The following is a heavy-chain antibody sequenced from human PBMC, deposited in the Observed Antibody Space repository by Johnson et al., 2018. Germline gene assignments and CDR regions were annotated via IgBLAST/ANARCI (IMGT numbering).Heavy chain of an antibody. Sequence: VQLVETGGGLVQPGGSLRLSCAASGFTFSGYSMHWVRQAPGKGLEWVAVMSFVGNNKFYADSVKGRFTIYRDNSKNTLYLQMSSRRAEDTAVDYCARDLRQPGAEYFQHWGRGTLVTGSA. CDR3: ARDLRQPGAEYFQH. D-gene: IGHD3-10*01. CDR1: GFTFSGYS. CDR2: MSFVGNNK. J-gene: IGHJ1*01. V-gene: IGHV3-30-3*01.